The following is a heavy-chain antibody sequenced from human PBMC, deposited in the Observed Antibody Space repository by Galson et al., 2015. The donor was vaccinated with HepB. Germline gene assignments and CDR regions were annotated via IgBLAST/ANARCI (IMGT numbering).Heavy chain of an antibody. CDR3: AHSPYSSGWSDRFDY. V-gene: IGHV2-5*02. D-gene: IGHD6-13*01. Sequence: PALVKPTQTLTLTCSFPGFSLTTSGAGVGWIRQPPGKALEWLALIYWDDDKRYSPSLKSRLTITQDTSKNQVVLTMTNMEPVDTATYYCAHSPYSSGWSDRFDYWGQGTLVTVSS. CDR2: IYWDDDK. J-gene: IGHJ4*02. CDR1: GFSLTTSGAG.